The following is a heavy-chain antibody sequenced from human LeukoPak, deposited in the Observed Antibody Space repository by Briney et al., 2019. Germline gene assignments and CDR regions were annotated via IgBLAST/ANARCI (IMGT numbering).Heavy chain of an antibody. CDR3: ARVRLEAFDI. V-gene: IGHV4-59*01. Sequence: SETLSLTCTVSGGSNSSYYWSWIRQPPGKGLEWIGYIYYSGSTNYNPSLKSRVTISVDTSRKQFSLKLSSVTAADTAVYYCARVRLEAFDIWGQGTMVTVSS. CDR1: GGSNSSYY. J-gene: IGHJ3*02. D-gene: IGHD3-3*01. CDR2: IYYSGST.